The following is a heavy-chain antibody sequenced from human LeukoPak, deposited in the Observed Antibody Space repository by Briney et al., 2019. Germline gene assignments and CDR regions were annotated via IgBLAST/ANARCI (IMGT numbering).Heavy chain of an antibody. CDR2: IYYSGST. Sequence: SETLSLTCTVSGGSISSYYWSWIRQPPGKGLEWIGYIYYSGSTNYNPSLKSRVTISVDTSKNQFSLKLSSVTAADTAVYYCATRPDIAATGPGWFDPWGQGTLVTVSS. D-gene: IGHD6-13*01. J-gene: IGHJ5*02. CDR3: ATRPDIAATGPGWFDP. CDR1: GGSISSYY. V-gene: IGHV4-59*12.